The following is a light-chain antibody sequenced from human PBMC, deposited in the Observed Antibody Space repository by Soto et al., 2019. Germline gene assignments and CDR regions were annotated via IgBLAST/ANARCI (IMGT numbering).Light chain of an antibody. CDR1: TLPKQY. V-gene: IGLV3-25*02. CDR3: QSSDTSGRSVV. J-gene: IGLJ2*01. CDR2: RDT. Sequence: SYELTQAPSVSVSPGQTVRITCSGDTLPKQYAYWYQQKPGQAPLLVTYRDTERASGIPERFTGSSSGTTVTLTISGVQAEDEAEYHCQSSDTSGRSVVFGGGTKLTVL.